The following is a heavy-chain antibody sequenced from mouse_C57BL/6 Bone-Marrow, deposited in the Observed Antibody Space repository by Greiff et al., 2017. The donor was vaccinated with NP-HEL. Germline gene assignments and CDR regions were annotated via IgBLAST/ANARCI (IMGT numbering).Heavy chain of an antibody. CDR2: INYDGSST. V-gene: IGHV5-16*01. Sequence: EVNVVESEGGLVQPGSSMKLSCTASGFTFSDYYMAWVRQVPEKGLEWVANINYDGSSTYYLDSLKSRFIISRDNAKNILYLQMSSLKSEDTATYYCARGSSQGYWYFDVWGTGTTVTVSS. CDR1: GFTFSDYY. CDR3: ARGSSQGYWYFDV. D-gene: IGHD1-1*01. J-gene: IGHJ1*03.